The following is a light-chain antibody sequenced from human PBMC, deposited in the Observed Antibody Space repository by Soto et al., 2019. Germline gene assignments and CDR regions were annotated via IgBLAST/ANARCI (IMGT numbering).Light chain of an antibody. Sequence: EIVLTQSPGTLSLSPGERATLSCRASQSVSSSYLAWYQRKPGQAPRLLIYAASNRAADIPDRFSGSGSRTDFTLAISRLEPEDFALYYCQQYGSLPLTFGGGTNLEIK. CDR3: QQYGSLPLT. CDR1: QSVSSSY. J-gene: IGKJ4*01. V-gene: IGKV3-20*01. CDR2: AAS.